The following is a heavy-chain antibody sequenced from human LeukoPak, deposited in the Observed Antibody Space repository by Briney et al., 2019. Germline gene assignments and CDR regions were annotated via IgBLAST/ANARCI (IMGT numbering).Heavy chain of an antibody. CDR2: IYYSGST. Sequence: SETLSLTCTVSGGSISSYYRSWIRQPPGKGLEWIGYIYYSGSTNYNPSLKSRVTISVDTSKNQFSLKLSSVTAADTAVYYCARSRGGFYDYVWGSYYSSSLDYWGQGTLVTVSS. D-gene: IGHD3-16*01. J-gene: IGHJ4*02. CDR3: ARSRGGFYDYVWGSYYSSSLDY. CDR1: GGSISSYY. V-gene: IGHV4-59*01.